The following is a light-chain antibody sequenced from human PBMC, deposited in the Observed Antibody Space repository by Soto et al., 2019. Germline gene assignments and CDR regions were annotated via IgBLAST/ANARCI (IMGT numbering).Light chain of an antibody. CDR2: AAS. V-gene: IGKV1-39*01. J-gene: IGKJ4*01. CDR3: QQTFSTYVS. CDR1: QTISSY. Sequence: DIQMTQFPSSLSASVGDRVTITCRASQTISSYLHWYQLKPGQAPKLLIYAASSLQSGVPSRFSGSGSGTEFTLTLSSLQPEDFATYFCQQTFSTYVSFGGGTKVEIK.